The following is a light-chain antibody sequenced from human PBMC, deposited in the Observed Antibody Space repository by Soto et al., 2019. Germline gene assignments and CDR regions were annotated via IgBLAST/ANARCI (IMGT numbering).Light chain of an antibody. J-gene: IGKJ1*01. Sequence: DIQMTQSPSSLSASVGDRVTITCRASQSISSFLNWYQQKPGKAPNLLIYAASNLQSGAPSRFSGSGSGTDFTLNISSLQPEDFATYLCQHYSSNSGTSGPGTQVDIK. V-gene: IGKV1-39*01. CDR2: AAS. CDR1: QSISSF. CDR3: QHYSSNSGT.